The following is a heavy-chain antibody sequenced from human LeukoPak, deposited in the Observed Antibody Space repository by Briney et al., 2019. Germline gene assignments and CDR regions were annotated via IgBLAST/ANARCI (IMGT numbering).Heavy chain of an antibody. CDR1: GFTFSIYG. Sequence: PGGSLRLSCAASGFTFSIYGMHWVRQAPGKGLEWVAVISYDGSNVYYIDSVKGRFTVSRDNSKNTLFLQMNSLRAEDTAVYYCAMLPITVAGATFDYWGQGTLVTVSS. CDR3: AMLPITVAGATFDY. J-gene: IGHJ4*02. V-gene: IGHV3-30*03. D-gene: IGHD6-19*01. CDR2: ISYDGSNV.